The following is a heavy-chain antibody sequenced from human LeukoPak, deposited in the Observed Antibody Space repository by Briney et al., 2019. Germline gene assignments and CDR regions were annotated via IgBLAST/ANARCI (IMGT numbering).Heavy chain of an antibody. J-gene: IGHJ3*02. V-gene: IGHV1-2*02. CDR1: GYTFTGYY. CDR3: ARQDYGDYGISGAFDI. CDR2: INLNNGDT. Sequence: ASVKVSCKASGYTFTGYYMHWVRQAPGQGLEWLGWINLNNGDTQYAQKFQGRVTMTRDTSISTAYLQWSSLKASDTAMYYCARQDYGDYGISGAFDIWGQGTMVTVSS. D-gene: IGHD4-17*01.